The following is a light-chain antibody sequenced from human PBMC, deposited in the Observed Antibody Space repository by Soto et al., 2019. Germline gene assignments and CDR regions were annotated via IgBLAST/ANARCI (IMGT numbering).Light chain of an antibody. CDR1: QSVSSSY. CDR2: GAF. V-gene: IGKV3-20*01. CDR3: QQKAP. Sequence: EIVLTQSPGTLSLSPGERATLSCRASQSVSSSYLAWYQQKPGQAPSLLIYGAFSRATGIPDRFSASGSGTNFPLTISRLEPEDFAVYYCQQKAPSGGGTKVEIK. J-gene: IGKJ4*02.